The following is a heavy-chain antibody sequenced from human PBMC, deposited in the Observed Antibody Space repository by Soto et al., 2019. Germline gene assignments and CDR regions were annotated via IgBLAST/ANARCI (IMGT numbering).Heavy chain of an antibody. CDR2: ISSSSSYI. Sequence: GGSLRLSCAASGFTFSSYSMNWVRQAPGKGLDWVSSISSSSSYIYYADSVKGRFTISRDNAKNSLYLQMNSLRAEDTALYYCARDEYYDILTGYEMDVWGKGTTVTVSS. D-gene: IGHD3-9*01. V-gene: IGHV3-21*01. J-gene: IGHJ6*04. CDR3: ARDEYYDILTGYEMDV. CDR1: GFTFSSYS.